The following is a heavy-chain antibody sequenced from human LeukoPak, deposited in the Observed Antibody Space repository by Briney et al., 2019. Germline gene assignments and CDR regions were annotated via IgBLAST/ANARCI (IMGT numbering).Heavy chain of an antibody. CDR3: ASHPIYGEARVLDY. D-gene: IGHD4-17*01. J-gene: IGHJ4*02. CDR2: IIPILGIA. V-gene: IGHV1-69*04. CDR1: GYTFTSTG. Sequence: SVKVSCKASGYTFTSTGICWVRQAPGQGLEWMGRIIPILGIANYAQKFQGRVTITADKSTSTAYMELSSLRSEDTAVYYCASHPIYGEARVLDYWGQGTLVTVSS.